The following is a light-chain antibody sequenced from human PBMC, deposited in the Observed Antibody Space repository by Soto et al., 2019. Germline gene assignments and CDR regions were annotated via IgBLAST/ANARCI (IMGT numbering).Light chain of an antibody. J-gene: IGKJ5*01. CDR2: LCS. CDR3: MQARQTAIS. Sequence: EIVMTQSPLSLPVTPGEPASISCRSSQRLLHSNGYNYLAWYLKNPGQSPQLVIYLCSNRASGVPERFMGSELGTDFTLKISRGEAEDVGVYECMQARQTAISFGQGTLLEIK. CDR1: QRLLHSNGYNY. V-gene: IGKV2-28*01.